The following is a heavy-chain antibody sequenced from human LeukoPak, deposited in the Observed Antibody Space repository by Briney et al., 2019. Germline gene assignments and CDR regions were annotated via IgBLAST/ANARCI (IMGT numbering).Heavy chain of an antibody. CDR2: ISAYNGHT. Sequence: ASVKVSFKSSGYTFTNYGISWVRQAPGQGLEWMGWISAYNGHTDSTQKFQGRVTITTDTSTSTAYMELRSLRSDDTATYYCARASAQWSDYWGQGTLVTVSS. D-gene: IGHD2-15*01. J-gene: IGHJ4*02. CDR1: GYTFTNYG. V-gene: IGHV1-18*01. CDR3: ARASAQWSDY.